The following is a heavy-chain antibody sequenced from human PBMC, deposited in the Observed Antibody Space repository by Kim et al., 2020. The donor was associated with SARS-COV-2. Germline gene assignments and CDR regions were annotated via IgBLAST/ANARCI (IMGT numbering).Heavy chain of an antibody. J-gene: IGHJ3*02. CDR1: GGSISSGGYY. CDR3: ARVELDYYGSGSKSPYRAFDI. V-gene: IGHV4-31*03. D-gene: IGHD3-10*01. Sequence: SETLSLTCTVSGGSISSGGYYWSWIRQHPGKGLEWIGYIYYSGSTYYNPSLKSRVTISVDTSKNQFSLKLSSVTAADTAVYYCARVELDYYGSGSKSPYRAFDIWGQGTMVTVSS. CDR2: IYYSGST.